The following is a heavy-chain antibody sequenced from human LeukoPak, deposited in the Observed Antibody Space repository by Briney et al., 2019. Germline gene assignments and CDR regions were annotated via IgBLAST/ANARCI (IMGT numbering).Heavy chain of an antibody. D-gene: IGHD6-13*01. CDR3: ARMGSQAGSDAFDI. J-gene: IGHJ3*02. V-gene: IGHV4-28*05. CDR2: IYYSGSI. CDR1: GYSISSSNW. Sequence: SDTLSLTCAVSGYSISSSNWWGWIRQPPGKGLEWIGYIYYSGSIYYNPSLRSRVTMSVDTSKNQFSLKLSSVTAVDTAVYYCARMGSQAGSDAFDIWGQGTMVTVSS.